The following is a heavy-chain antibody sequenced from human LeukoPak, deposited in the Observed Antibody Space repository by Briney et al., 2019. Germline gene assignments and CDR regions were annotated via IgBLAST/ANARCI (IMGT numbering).Heavy chain of an antibody. J-gene: IGHJ6*04. CDR2: IYHSGST. CDR1: GYSISSGYY. V-gene: IGHV4-38-2*02. D-gene: IGHD6-13*01. CDR3: ARELYSSSWLGPTWYYGMDV. Sequence: SETLSLTCAVSGYSISSGYYWCWIRQPPGKGLEWIGSIYHSGSTYYNPSLKSRVTISVDTSKNQFSLKLSSVTAADTAVYYCARELYSSSWLGPTWYYGMDVWGKGTTVTVSS.